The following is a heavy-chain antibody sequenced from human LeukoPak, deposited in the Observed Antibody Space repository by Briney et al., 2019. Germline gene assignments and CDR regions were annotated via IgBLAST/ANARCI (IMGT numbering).Heavy chain of an antibody. CDR2: TYYRSKWYS. D-gene: IGHD4-11*01. CDR1: GDSVSSNSAA. CDR3: ARMATVTYYFDY. J-gene: IGHJ4*02. Sequence: HSQTLSLTCAVSGDSVSSNSAAWNWIRQSPSRGLEWLGRTYYRSKWYSDYAVSVKSRITISPDTSKNQFSLQLNSVTPEDTAVYYCARMATVTYYFDYWGQGTLVTVSS. V-gene: IGHV6-1*01.